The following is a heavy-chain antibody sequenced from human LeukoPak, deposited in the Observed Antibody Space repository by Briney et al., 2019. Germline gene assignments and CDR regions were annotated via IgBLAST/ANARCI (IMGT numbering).Heavy chain of an antibody. Sequence: GGSLRLSCAASGFTFDDYAMHWVRQAPGKGLEWVSRISGDGITTYYADSVKGRFTISRDNSKTSLHLQMNSLRTEDTALYYCAKDDGTTVFWYFDLWGRGTLVTVSS. V-gene: IGHV3-43*02. J-gene: IGHJ2*01. CDR2: ISGDGITT. CDR1: GFTFDDYA. D-gene: IGHD1-7*01. CDR3: AKDDGTTVFWYFDL.